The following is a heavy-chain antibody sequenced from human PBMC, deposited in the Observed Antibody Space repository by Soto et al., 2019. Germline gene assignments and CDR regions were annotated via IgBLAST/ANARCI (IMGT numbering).Heavy chain of an antibody. CDR1: RDSISSVDYF. CDR2: IYKSATT. D-gene: IGHD3-9*01. V-gene: IGHV4-30-4*01. Sequence: PSETLSLTCSVSRDSISSVDYFWAWFRQPPGQALEYIGYIYKSATTYYNPSFKSRVAISLHTSKSQFSLNVTSLTAADTAVYYCARGRYFLTGRCFPNWFDSWGQGTLVTDSS. J-gene: IGHJ5*01. CDR3: ARGRYFLTGRCFPNWFDS.